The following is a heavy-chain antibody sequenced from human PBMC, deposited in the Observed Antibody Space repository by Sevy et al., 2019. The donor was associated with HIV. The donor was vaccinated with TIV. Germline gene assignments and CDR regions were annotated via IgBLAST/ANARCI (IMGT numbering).Heavy chain of an antibody. Sequence: GGSLRLSCAASGFTLSSFWMTWVRQAPGKGLEWVANIKEDGSDQNYLDSVKGRFTISRDNAKNSLYLQMNSLRAEDTDVYYCGRDKNHYDRSVYYDAFDIWGQGTMVTVSS. D-gene: IGHD3-22*01. CDR3: GRDKNHYDRSVYYDAFDI. J-gene: IGHJ3*02. CDR1: GFTLSSFW. CDR2: IKEDGSDQ. V-gene: IGHV3-7*01.